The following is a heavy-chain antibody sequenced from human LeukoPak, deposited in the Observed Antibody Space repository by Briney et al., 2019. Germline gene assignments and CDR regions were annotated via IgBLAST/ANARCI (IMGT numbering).Heavy chain of an antibody. CDR1: GGSFSSYY. J-gene: IGHJ4*02. CDR3: ARLSAMPPNDFDY. CDR2: IYYSGST. D-gene: IGHD2-2*01. V-gene: IGHV4-39*01. Sequence: SETLSLTCAVYGGSFSSYYWGWIRQPPGKGLEWIGSIYYSGSTYYNPSLKSRVTISVDTSKNQFSLKLSSVTAADTAVYYCARLSAMPPNDFDYWGQGTLVTVSS.